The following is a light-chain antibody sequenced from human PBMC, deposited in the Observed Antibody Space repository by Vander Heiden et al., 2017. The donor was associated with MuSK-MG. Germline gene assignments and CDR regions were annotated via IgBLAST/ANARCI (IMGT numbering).Light chain of an antibody. CDR1: QSVSRQ. CDR3: QQEYIWPIT. J-gene: IGKJ4*01. CDR2: GAS. Sequence: QSVSRQLACYQHKPDQPPMLIMYGASTSAAGIPASFSGSASTTEFTLTISSLHSEDFAVYYCQQEYIWPITFGGGTQVEIK. V-gene: IGKV3-15*01.